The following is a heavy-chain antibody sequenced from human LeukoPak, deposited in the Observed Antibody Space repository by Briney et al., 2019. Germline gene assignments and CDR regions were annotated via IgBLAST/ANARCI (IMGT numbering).Heavy chain of an antibody. Sequence: GGSLRLSCAACGFTFSSYSMHWVRQAPGKGLEWVSSISSVISYTYYADSLKGRFTISRDNAKNSLYLLMNSLRADDTAAYYCAGEGYGDYYFDNWGQGTLVTVSS. J-gene: IGHJ4*02. CDR3: AGEGYGDYYFDN. CDR2: ISSVISYT. CDR1: GFTFSSYS. V-gene: IGHV3-21*01. D-gene: IGHD4-17*01.